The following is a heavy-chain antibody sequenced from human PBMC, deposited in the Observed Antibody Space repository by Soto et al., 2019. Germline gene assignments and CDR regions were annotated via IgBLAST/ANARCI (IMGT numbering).Heavy chain of an antibody. CDR2: IYHSGST. D-gene: IGHD2-2*01. J-gene: IGHJ5*02. CDR3: ARVPDR. V-gene: IGHV4-30-2*01. Sequence: SETLSLTCAVSGGSISSGGYSWSWIRQPPGKGLEWIGYIYHSGSTYYNPSLKSRVTISVDRSKNQFSLKLSSVTAANTAVYYCARVPDRWGQGTLVTVSS. CDR1: GGSISSGGYS.